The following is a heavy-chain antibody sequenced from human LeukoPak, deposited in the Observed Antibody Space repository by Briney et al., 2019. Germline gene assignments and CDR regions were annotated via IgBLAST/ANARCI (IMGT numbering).Heavy chain of an antibody. D-gene: IGHD3-10*01. J-gene: IGHJ4*02. CDR1: GGSISSSNW. Sequence: PSETLSLTCAVSGGSISSSNWWSWVRQPPGKGLEWVGEIYHSGSTNYNPSLKSRVTISVDKSKNQFSLKLSSVTAADTAVYYCARENVDYGSGSIDYWGQGTLVTVSS. V-gene: IGHV4-4*02. CDR3: ARENVDYGSGSIDY. CDR2: IYHSGST.